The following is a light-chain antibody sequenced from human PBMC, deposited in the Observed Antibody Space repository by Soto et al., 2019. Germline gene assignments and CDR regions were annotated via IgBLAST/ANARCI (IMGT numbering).Light chain of an antibody. V-gene: IGLV2-14*01. CDR1: SSDIDGYNY. Sequence: QSVLTQPASVSGSPGQSITISCTEASSDIDGYNYVSWYQQHPVKAPKLIIYDVTNRPSGVSNRFSGSKSGNTASLTISGLQAEDGADYYCSSYTSSSTYVFGTGTKLTVL. CDR3: SSYTSSSTYV. CDR2: DVT. J-gene: IGLJ1*01.